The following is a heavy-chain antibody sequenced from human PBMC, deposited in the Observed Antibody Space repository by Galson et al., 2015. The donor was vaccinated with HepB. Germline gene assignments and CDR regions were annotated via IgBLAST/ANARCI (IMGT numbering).Heavy chain of an antibody. Sequence: SVKVSCKASGGTFSSYTISWVRQAPGQGLEWMGRIIPILGIANYAQKFQGRVTITADKSTSTAYMELSSLRSEDTAVYYCARVPGHRISPYYYYGMDVWGQGTTVTVSS. CDR1: GGTFSSYT. V-gene: IGHV1-69*02. J-gene: IGHJ6*02. CDR3: ARVPGHRISPYYYYGMDV. CDR2: IIPILGIA. D-gene: IGHD1-14*01.